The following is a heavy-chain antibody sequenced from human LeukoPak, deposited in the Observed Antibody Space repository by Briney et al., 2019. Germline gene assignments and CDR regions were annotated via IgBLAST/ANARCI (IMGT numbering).Heavy chain of an antibody. CDR3: AGDIAAAAIDY. V-gene: IGHV4-34*01. CDR1: GGSISSYY. J-gene: IGHJ4*02. Sequence: PSETLSLTCTVSGGSISSYYWSWIRQPPGKGLEWIGEINHSGSTNYNPSLKSRVTISVDTSKNQFSLKLSSVTAADTAVYYCAGDIAAAAIDYWGQGTLVTVSS. CDR2: INHSGST. D-gene: IGHD6-13*01.